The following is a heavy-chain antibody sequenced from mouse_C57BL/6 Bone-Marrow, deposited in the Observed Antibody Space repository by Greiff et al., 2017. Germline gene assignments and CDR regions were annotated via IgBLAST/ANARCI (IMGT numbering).Heavy chain of an antibody. Sequence: DVHLVESGPGLAKPSQTLSLTCSVTGYSITSDYWNWIRKFPGNKLEYMGYISYSGSTYYNPSLKSRISITRDTSKNQYYLQLNSVTTEDTATYYCARSTVVATDAMDYWGQGTSVTVSS. CDR2: ISYSGST. J-gene: IGHJ4*01. CDR3: ARSTVVATDAMDY. D-gene: IGHD1-1*01. V-gene: IGHV3-8*01. CDR1: GYSITSDY.